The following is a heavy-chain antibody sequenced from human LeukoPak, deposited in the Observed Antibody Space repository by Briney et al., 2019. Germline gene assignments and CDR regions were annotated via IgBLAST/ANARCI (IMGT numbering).Heavy chain of an antibody. D-gene: IGHD6-13*01. CDR2: ISYDGSNE. Sequence: GGSLRLSCAASGFTFSSYGMHWVRQAPGKGLEWVAIISYDGSNEYYADSVKGRFTISRDNAKNSLYLQMNSLRAEDTAVYYCARGYSSSWYLWYYYMDVWGKGTTVTISS. CDR1: GFTFSSYG. J-gene: IGHJ6*03. V-gene: IGHV3-30*03. CDR3: ARGYSSSWYLWYYYMDV.